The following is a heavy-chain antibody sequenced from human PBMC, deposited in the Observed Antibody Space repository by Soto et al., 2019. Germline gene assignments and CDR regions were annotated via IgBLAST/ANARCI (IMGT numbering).Heavy chain of an antibody. CDR3: VRGGGGGLFEH. Sequence: GESLKISFATSGFPFNDYYMTWIRQAPGKGLEWLSHISPKSTFRNYADSVKGRFTISRDNTESSLFLQMNSLGVDDTAVYSCVRGGGGGLFEHWGQGVLVTVS. CDR1: GFPFNDYY. V-gene: IGHV3-11*06. CDR2: ISPKSTFR. D-gene: IGHD2-21*01. J-gene: IGHJ4*02.